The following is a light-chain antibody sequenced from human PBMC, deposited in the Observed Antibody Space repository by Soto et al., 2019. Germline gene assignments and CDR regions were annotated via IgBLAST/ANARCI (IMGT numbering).Light chain of an antibody. J-gene: IGLJ1*01. Sequence: QSVLTQPPSVSGAPGQRFTISCTGSSSNIESTYDVQWYQQLPGTAPKLLIHGNTDRPSGVPDRFSGSKSGTSASLAITGLQADDEADYYCQSYDDSLSVHYVFGTGTKVTVL. CDR1: SSNIESTYD. CDR3: QSYDDSLSVHYV. V-gene: IGLV1-40*01. CDR2: GNT.